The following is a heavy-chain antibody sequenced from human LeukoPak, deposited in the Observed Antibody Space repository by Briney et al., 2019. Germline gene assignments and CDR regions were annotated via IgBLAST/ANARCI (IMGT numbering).Heavy chain of an antibody. Sequence: GASVKVSCKASGYTFTSYGISWVRQAPGQGLEWMGWISAYNGNTNYAQKLQGRVTMTTDTSTSTAYMELRSLRSDDTAVYYCASLGIHYDILTGYYYDSSGYSLFDYWGQGTLVTVSS. CDR1: GYTFTSYG. CDR3: ASLGIHYDILTGYYYDSSGYSLFDY. V-gene: IGHV1-18*01. CDR2: ISAYNGNT. D-gene: IGHD3-22*01. J-gene: IGHJ4*02.